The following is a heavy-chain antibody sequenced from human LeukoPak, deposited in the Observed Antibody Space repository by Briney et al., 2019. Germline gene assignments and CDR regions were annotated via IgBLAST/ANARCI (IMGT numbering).Heavy chain of an antibody. J-gene: IGHJ4*02. V-gene: IGHV3-21*01. CDR1: GFKFSSYS. CDR3: ASPYYYDGSSYYHFFDH. CDR2: ISTSSSYI. D-gene: IGHD3-22*01. Sequence: GGSLRLSCAASGFKFSSYSMNWVRQAPGKGLEWVSCISTSSSYIYYADSVKGRFTISRDNAKNSLYLQMNNLRTEDTAVYYCASPYYYDGSSYYHFFDHWGQGTLVTVSS.